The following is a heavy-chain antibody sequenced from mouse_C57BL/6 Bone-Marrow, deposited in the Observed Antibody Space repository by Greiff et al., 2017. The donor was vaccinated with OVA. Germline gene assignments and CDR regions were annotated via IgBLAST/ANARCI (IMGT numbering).Heavy chain of an antibody. V-gene: IGHV2-5*01. CDR3: AKTTVVATERLYYAMDY. D-gene: IGHD1-1*01. CDR2: IWRGGST. Sequence: VQRVESGPGLVQPSQSLSITCTVSGFSLTSYGVHWVRQSPGKGLEWLGVIWRGGSTDYNAAFMSRLSITKDNSKSQVFFKMNSLQADDTAIYYCAKTTVVATERLYYAMDYWGQGTSVTVSS. CDR1: GFSLTSYG. J-gene: IGHJ4*01.